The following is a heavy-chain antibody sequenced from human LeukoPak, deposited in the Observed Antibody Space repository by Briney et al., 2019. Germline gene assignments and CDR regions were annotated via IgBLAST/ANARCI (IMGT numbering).Heavy chain of an antibody. J-gene: IGHJ4*02. V-gene: IGHV3-7*05. Sequence: GGSLRLSCAASGFPFSSYWMTWVRQAPGKGLEWVANIKQDGSEKRYVDSVKGRVTISRDNAKNSLFLQMNSLRAEDTAVYYCARLLVVVTTILDYWGQGTLVTVSS. CDR1: GFPFSSYW. CDR2: IKQDGSEK. CDR3: ARLLVVVTTILDY. D-gene: IGHD2-21*02.